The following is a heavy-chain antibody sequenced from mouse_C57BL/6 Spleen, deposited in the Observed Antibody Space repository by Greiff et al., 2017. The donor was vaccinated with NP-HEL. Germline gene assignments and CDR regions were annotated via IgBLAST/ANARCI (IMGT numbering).Heavy chain of an antibody. CDR2: INPYNGGT. CDR1: GYTFTDYY. CDR3: AREFLGEEDYAMDY. V-gene: IGHV1-19*01. D-gene: IGHD3-3*01. J-gene: IGHJ4*01. Sequence: EVQLQQSGPVLVKPGASVKMSCKASGYTFTDYYMNWVKQSHGKSLEWIGVINPYNGGTSYNQKFKGKSTLTVDKSSSTAYMELNSLTSEDSAVYSCAREFLGEEDYAMDYWGQGTSVNVSS.